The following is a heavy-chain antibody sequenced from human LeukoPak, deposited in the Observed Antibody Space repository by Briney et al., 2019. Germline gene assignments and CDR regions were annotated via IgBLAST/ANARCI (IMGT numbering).Heavy chain of an antibody. Sequence: ASVKVSCKASGYIFSSYYMHWVRQAPGQGLEWMGIINPSGGSTSYAQKFQGRVTMTRDTSTSTVYMELSSLRSEDTAVYYCARDLDQYNGRFGGFGHDFWGQGTLVTVSS. D-gene: IGHD3-10*01. CDR2: INPSGGST. CDR3: ARDLDQYNGRFGGFGHDF. CDR1: GYIFSSYY. V-gene: IGHV1-46*01. J-gene: IGHJ4*02.